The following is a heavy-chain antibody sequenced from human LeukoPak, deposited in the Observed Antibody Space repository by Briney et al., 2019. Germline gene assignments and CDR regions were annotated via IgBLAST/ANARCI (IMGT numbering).Heavy chain of an antibody. V-gene: IGHV3-30*03. CDR3: ARALSGWYHGYYFDY. CDR2: ISYDGSNR. CDR1: GFTFSSHG. Sequence: GGSLRLSCAASGFTFSSHGMHWVRQAPGKGLEWVAVISYDGSNRYYADSVKGRFTISRDSSKNTLSLQMNSLRTEDTAVYYCARALSGWYHGYYFDYWGQGTLVTVSS. D-gene: IGHD6-19*01. J-gene: IGHJ4*02.